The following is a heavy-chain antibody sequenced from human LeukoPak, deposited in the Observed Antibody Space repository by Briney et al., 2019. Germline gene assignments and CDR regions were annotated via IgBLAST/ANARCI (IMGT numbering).Heavy chain of an antibody. CDR3: GTHAGRTGSDD. CDR1: GFSFSTYA. Sequence: GGSLRLSCAASGFSFSTYAMNWVRQAPGKGLEWISYISKSTMYYADSVKGRFTISRDNAKGSLYLQMNSLRAADTAVYYCGTHAGRTGSDDWGQGTLVTVSS. CDR2: ISKSTM. D-gene: IGHD3/OR15-3a*01. J-gene: IGHJ4*02. V-gene: IGHV3-48*04.